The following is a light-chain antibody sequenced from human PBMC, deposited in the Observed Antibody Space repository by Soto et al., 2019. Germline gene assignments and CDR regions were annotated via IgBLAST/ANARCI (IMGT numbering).Light chain of an antibody. J-gene: IGKJ1*01. Sequence: EIVLTQSPGILSLSPGARATLSCRASQTVAYTSLAWYQQRPGQAPRLIIYGTSTRATGTPDRFIGSGSGTAFTLTISRLEPEDFAVYYCQQYVTTPRTFGQGTKVE. CDR3: QQYVTTPRT. V-gene: IGKV3-20*01. CDR2: GTS. CDR1: QTVAYTS.